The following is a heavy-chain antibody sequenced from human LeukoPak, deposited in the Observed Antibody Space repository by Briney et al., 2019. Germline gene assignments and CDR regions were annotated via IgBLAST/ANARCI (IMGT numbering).Heavy chain of an antibody. V-gene: IGHV3-30*02. CDR1: GFTFSNFG. CDR3: AKDQEIKGTTLFYFDF. J-gene: IGHJ4*02. Sequence: GGSLRLSCTTSGFTFSNFGMHWVRQAPGKGLEWVAFILYDGNNKYYAESVKGRFTISRDNSKRTVFLQMNSLRVDDTAVYYCAKDQEIKGTTLFYFDFWGQGNQVTVSS. CDR2: ILYDGNNK. D-gene: IGHD1-14*01.